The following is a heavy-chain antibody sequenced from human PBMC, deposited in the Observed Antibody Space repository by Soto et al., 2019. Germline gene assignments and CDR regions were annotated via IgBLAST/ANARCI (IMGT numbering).Heavy chain of an antibody. CDR1: GFTFGDCY. CDR2: ISPGSRYP. D-gene: IGHD2-15*01. CDR3: VRGGGGGLFDP. V-gene: IGHV3-11*06. Sequence: PGGSLRLSCAGSGFTFGDCYMSWIRQAPGKGLEWLSYISPGSRYPAYADSVKGRFTISRGNAKRSLYLQMMSLTAEDTAIYYCVRGGGGGLFDPWGQGTMVTVSS. J-gene: IGHJ5*02.